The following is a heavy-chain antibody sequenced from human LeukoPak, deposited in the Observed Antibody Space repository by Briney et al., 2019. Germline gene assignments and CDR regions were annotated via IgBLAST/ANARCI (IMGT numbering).Heavy chain of an antibody. CDR2: IIPIFGTA. V-gene: IGHV1-69*05. Sequence: GASVKVSCKASGGTFSSYAISWVRQAPGQGLEWMGGIIPIFGTANYAQKFQGRVTITTDESTSTAYMELSSLRSEDTAVYYCARDDIAAANDAFDIWGQGTMVTVSS. J-gene: IGHJ3*02. CDR1: GGTFSSYA. D-gene: IGHD6-13*01. CDR3: ARDDIAAANDAFDI.